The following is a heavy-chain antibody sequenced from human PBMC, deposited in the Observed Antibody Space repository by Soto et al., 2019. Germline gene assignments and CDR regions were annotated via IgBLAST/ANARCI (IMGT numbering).Heavy chain of an antibody. CDR1: GFTFSSYG. D-gene: IGHD3-22*01. V-gene: IGHV3-30*18. CDR3: AKLPPSKPFAYYYDSSGYSGHFDY. CDR2: ISYDGSNK. J-gene: IGHJ4*02. Sequence: GGSLRLSCAASGFTFSSYGMHWVRQAPGKGLEWVAVISYDGSNKYYADSVKGRFTISRDNSKNTLYLQMNSLRAEDTAVYYCAKLPPSKPFAYYYDSSGYSGHFDYWGQGTLVTVSS.